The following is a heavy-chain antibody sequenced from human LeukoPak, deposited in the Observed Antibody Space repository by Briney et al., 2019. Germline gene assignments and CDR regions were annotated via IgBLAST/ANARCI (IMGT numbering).Heavy chain of an antibody. J-gene: IGHJ4*02. CDR1: GFTVSSNY. CDR3: ARVAGYGGNVDY. V-gene: IGHV3-66*02. D-gene: IGHD4-23*01. Sequence: GGSLRLSCAASGFTVSSNYMSWVRQVPGKGLEWVSVIYSGGSTYYADSVKGRFAISRDNSKNTLYLQMNSLRAEDTAVCYCARVAGYGGNVDYWGQGTLVTVSS. CDR2: IYSGGST.